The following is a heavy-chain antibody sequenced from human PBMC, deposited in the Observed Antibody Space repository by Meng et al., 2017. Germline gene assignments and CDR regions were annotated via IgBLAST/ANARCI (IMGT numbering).Heavy chain of an antibody. CDR3: ARVVGDCVSCYKGWFDP. V-gene: IGHV4-30-4*01. D-gene: IGHD2-2*02. CDR2: ISYNGAT. CDR1: GSSLTSGIF. Sequence: QVQLQESGPRLVRPSLTLSLTCTVPGSSLTSGIFWIWIRQPPGKGLEYIGYISYNGATYYNPSLKSRLTMSVDTAKNQFSLSLNSVTAADTAVYYCARVVGDCVSCYKGWFDPWGQGTLVTVSS. J-gene: IGHJ5*02.